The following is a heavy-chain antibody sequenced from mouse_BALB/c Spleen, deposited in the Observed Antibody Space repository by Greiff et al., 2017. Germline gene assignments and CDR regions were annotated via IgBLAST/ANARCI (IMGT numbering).Heavy chain of an antibody. D-gene: IGHD1-1*01. Sequence: QVQLQQSGPELVRPGVSVKISCKGSSYTLTDYAMHWVKQSHAKSLEWIGVISTYYGNTNYNQKFKGKATMTVDKSSSTAYMELARLTSEDSAVYYCARSTVVATEYFDVWGAGTTVTVSS. CDR3: ARSTVVATEYFDV. V-gene: IGHV1-67*01. CDR1: SYTLTDYA. CDR2: ISTYYGNT. J-gene: IGHJ1*01.